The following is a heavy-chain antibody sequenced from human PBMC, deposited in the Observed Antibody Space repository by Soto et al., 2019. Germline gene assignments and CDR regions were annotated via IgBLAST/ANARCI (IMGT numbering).Heavy chain of an antibody. CDR2: IWWDGTNE. CDR1: GFTFRSYD. J-gene: IGHJ4*02. D-gene: IGHD6-6*01. Sequence: GGSLRLSCAASGFTFRSYDMHWVRRAPGEGLEWVAVIWWDGTNEFYADSVKGRFTISRDNSKNTLYLQMNGLRAEDTAVYYCARDGVAYGQLENTYFDYWGQGTLVTVSS. CDR3: ARDGVAYGQLENTYFDY. V-gene: IGHV3-33*01.